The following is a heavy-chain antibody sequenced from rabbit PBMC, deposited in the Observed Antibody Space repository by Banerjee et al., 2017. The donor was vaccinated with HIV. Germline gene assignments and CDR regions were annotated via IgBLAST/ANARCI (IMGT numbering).Heavy chain of an antibody. CDR1: GFDLSSYYY. J-gene: IGHJ4*01. Sequence: QEQLEESGGGLVKPEGSLTLTCKASGFDLSSYYYMCWVRQAPGKGLEWIACIGTGSGTTWFANWAKGRFTISKTSSTTVTLQMTSLTAADTATYFCARNFDLWGPGTLVTVS. CDR2: IGTGSGTT. CDR3: ARNFDL. V-gene: IGHV1S45*01.